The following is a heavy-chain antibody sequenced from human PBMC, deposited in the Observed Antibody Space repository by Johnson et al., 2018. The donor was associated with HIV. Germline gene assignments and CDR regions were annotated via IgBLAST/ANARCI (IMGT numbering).Heavy chain of an antibody. CDR2: NSRNSGSI. D-gene: IGHD6-19*01. CDR1: GFTFDDYA. J-gene: IGHJ3*02. V-gene: IGHV3-9*01. CDR3: AKDRGVAGPLDAFDI. Sequence: VQLVESGGGLVQPGRSLRLSCAASGFTFDDYAMHWVRQAPGKGLEWVSGNSRNSGSIGYADSVKGRCTISRYNAKNYLYLQMNSLRAEDTALYYCAKDRGVAGPLDAFDIWGQGTMVTVSS.